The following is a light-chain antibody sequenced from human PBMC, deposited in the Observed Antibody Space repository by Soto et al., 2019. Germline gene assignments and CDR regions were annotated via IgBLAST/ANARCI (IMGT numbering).Light chain of an antibody. CDR2: EGS. CDR1: SSDVGSYNL. V-gene: IGLV2-23*01. Sequence: QSALTQPASVSGSPGQSITISCTGTSSDVGSYNLVSWYQQHPGKAPKLMIYEGSKRPSGVSNRFSGSKSGNTASLTISGLQAEDEADYYCCSYAGSSTSFGGGTKLNV. CDR3: CSYAGSSTS. J-gene: IGLJ2*01.